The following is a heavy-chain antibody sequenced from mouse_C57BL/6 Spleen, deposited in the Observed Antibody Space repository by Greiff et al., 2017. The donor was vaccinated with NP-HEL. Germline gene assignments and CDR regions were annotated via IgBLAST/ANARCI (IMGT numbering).Heavy chain of an antibody. J-gene: IGHJ4*01. D-gene: IGHD2-10*01. CDR2: IDPSDSYT. CDR1: GYTFTSYW. Sequence: QVQLQQPGAELVKPGASVKLSCKASGYTFTSYWMQWVKQRPGQGLEWIGEIDPSDSYTNYNQKFKGKATLTVDTSSSTAYMQLSSLTSEDSAVYYCARSGTYYPTDYWGQGTSVTVSS. V-gene: IGHV1-50*01. CDR3: ARSGTYYPTDY.